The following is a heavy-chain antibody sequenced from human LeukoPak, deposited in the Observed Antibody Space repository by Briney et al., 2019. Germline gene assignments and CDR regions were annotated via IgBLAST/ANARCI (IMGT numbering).Heavy chain of an antibody. J-gene: IGHJ5*01. CDR1: GGSIRSSSYY. Sequence: SETLSLTCTVSGGSIRSSSYYWGWIRQPPGQGLEWIGNIYYSGSTYYNPSLKSRVTISVDTSKNQFSLKLNSVTAADTAVYFCARWARDYGDYWFDSWGQGTLVTVSS. V-gene: IGHV4-39*01. D-gene: IGHD4-17*01. CDR2: IYYSGST. CDR3: ARWARDYGDYWFDS.